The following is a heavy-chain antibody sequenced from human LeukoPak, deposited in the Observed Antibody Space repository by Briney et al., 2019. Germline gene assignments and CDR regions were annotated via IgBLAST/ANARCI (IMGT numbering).Heavy chain of an antibody. CDR2: IKQDGSET. D-gene: IGHD7-27*01. CDR1: GFTFSSFW. Sequence: PGGSLRLSCTASGFTFSSFWMSWVRQAPGKGLEWVANIKQDGSETYYVDSVKGRFTISRDNAKNSLFLQMYSLRADDTSVYYCAREQLGIGLEYWGQGTLVTVSS. J-gene: IGHJ4*02. CDR3: AREQLGIGLEY. V-gene: IGHV3-7*01.